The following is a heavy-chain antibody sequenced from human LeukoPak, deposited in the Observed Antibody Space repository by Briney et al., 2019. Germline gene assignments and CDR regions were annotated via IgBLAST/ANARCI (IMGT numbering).Heavy chain of an antibody. CDR3: ARMHCGGDFYRSGNYYYYLDV. Sequence: SETLSLTCTVSGGSISSGGYYWSWIRQHPGKGLEWIGYIYYSGSTYYNPSLKSRVTISVDTSKNQFSLKLSSVTAADTAVYYCARMHCGGDFYRSGNYYYYLDVWGKGTTVTVSS. V-gene: IGHV4-31*03. CDR1: GGSISSGGYY. D-gene: IGHD2-21*01. J-gene: IGHJ6*03. CDR2: IYYSGST.